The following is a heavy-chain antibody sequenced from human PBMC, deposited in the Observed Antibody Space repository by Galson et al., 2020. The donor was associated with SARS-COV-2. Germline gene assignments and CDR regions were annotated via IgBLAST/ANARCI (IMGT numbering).Heavy chain of an antibody. CDR1: GFTFNNYA. D-gene: IGHD3-10*01. CDR2: TSADGTIQ. J-gene: IGHJ4*02. V-gene: IGHV3-30-3*01. Sequence: GESLKISCAASGFTFNNYAINWVRQAPGKGLEWVAVTSADGTIQYYGDSVRGRFTISRDDSKSTVFLQMNSLRLEDTAGYYCAREMTHKLELDYWGQGTLVIVSS. CDR3: AREMTHKLELDY.